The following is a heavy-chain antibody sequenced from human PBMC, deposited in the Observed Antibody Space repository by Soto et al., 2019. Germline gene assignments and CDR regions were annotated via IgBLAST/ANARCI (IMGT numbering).Heavy chain of an antibody. J-gene: IGHJ4*02. Sequence: KPSETLSLTCTASGSSISDEYHWTWIRHSPAKGMEWIGYISYTGTTYYNPSLKSRVTISGDTSKNQFSLRMASVTAADTAVYYCARQPTVTTTRRFFDSWGQGSLVTVSS. CDR3: ARQPTVTTTRRFFDS. CDR2: ISYTGTT. D-gene: IGHD4-17*01. V-gene: IGHV4-30-4*01. CDR1: GSSISDEYH.